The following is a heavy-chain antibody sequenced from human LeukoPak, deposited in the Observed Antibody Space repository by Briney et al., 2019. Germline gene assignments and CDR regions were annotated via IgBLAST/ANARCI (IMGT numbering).Heavy chain of an antibody. CDR2: ISSSKSDI. Sequence: GGSLSLSCVASGFTFTSYTMNWVRQAAGKGLEWVSSISSSKSDISYADSVKGRFTISRDNAKNSVYLQMNSLRAEDTAVYYCARDSRTVYYYYGMDAWGQGTTVTVSS. CDR1: GFTFTSYT. V-gene: IGHV3-21*01. J-gene: IGHJ6*02. CDR3: ARDSRTVYYYYGMDA.